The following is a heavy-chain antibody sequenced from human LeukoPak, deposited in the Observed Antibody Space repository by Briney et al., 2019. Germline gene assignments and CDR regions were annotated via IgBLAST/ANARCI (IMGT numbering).Heavy chain of an antibody. D-gene: IGHD5-24*01. J-gene: IGHJ4*02. V-gene: IGHV3-48*02. CDR3: ARERMVEVAQPLLLDY. CDR2: ISSGRGTI. CDR1: GFTFGDYS. Sequence: PGGSLRLSCEAAGFTFGDYSLNWIRQTPGKGLELISYISSGRGTIYYADSVKGRFTISRDYAQNSLYLQMNSLRDEDTAVYYCARERMVEVAQPLLLDYWGQGTLVAVSS.